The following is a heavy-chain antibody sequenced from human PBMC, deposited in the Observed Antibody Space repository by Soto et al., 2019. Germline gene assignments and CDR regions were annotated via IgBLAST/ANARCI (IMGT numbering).Heavy chain of an antibody. CDR2: IWYDGSNK. CDR1: GFTFSSYG. J-gene: IGHJ4*02. V-gene: IGHV3-33*01. D-gene: IGHD1-26*01. Sequence: QVQLVESGGGVVQPGRSLRLSCAASGFTFSSYGMHWVRQAPGKGLEWVAVIWYDGSNKYYADSVKGRFTISRDNSKNTLYLQMNSLRAEDTAVYYCASEESYGGYFDYWGQGTLVTVSS. CDR3: ASEESYGGYFDY.